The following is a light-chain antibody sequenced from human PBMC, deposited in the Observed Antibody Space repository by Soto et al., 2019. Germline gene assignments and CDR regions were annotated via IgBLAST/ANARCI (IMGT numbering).Light chain of an antibody. CDR3: QSYDSSLSAFYV. Sequence: QSVLTQPPSVSGAPGQRVTISCTGSSSNIGAGYDVHWYQQLPGTAPKVLIYGNSNRPSRVPDRFSGSKSGTSASLAITGLQAEDEADYYCQSYDSSLSAFYVFGTGTKLTVL. CDR1: SSNIGAGYD. V-gene: IGLV1-40*01. CDR2: GNS. J-gene: IGLJ1*01.